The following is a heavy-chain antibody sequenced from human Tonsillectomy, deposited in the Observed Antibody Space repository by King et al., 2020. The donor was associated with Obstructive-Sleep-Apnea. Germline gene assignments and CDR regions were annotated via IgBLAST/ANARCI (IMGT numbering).Heavy chain of an antibody. CDR2: IYYNGST. V-gene: IGHV4-59*01. CDR1: GGSISSYY. Sequence: QLQESGPGLVKPSETLSLTCTVSGGSISSYYWSWIRQPPGKGLEWVGYIYYNGSTNYNPPLKSRVTISVDTSKNQFSLKLTSVTAADTAVYYCARDPATTGWFDPWGQGTLVTVSS. D-gene: IGHD1-26*01. CDR3: ARDPATTGWFDP. J-gene: IGHJ5*02.